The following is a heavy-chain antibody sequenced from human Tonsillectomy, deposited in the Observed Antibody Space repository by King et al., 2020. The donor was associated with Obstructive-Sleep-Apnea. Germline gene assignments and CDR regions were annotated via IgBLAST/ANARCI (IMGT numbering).Heavy chain of an antibody. CDR3: ARGDGYNHDAFDI. V-gene: IGHV3-33*01. CDR1: GFTFSSYG. Sequence: VQLVESGGGVVQPGRSLRLSCAASGFTFSSYGRHWVRQAPGKGLEWVAAIWSDGSNKYYWNSVKCRFTISIDNSKHTLYLQMTSLRAEVTAVYYCARGDGYNHDAFDIWGQGTMVTVSS. D-gene: IGHD5-24*01. J-gene: IGHJ3*02. CDR2: IWSDGSNK.